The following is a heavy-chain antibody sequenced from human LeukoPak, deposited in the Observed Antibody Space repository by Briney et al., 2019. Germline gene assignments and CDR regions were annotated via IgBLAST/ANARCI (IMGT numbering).Heavy chain of an antibody. D-gene: IGHD6-13*01. J-gene: IGHJ4*02. Sequence: KPSETLSLTCTVSGGSISSSSYYWGWIRQPPGKGLEWIGSIYYSGSTYYNPSLKSRVTISVDTSKNQFSLKLSSVTAADTAVYYCAREASSSWFLDYWGQGTLVTVSS. CDR1: GGSISSSSYY. CDR2: IYYSGST. V-gene: IGHV4-39*07. CDR3: AREASSSWFLDY.